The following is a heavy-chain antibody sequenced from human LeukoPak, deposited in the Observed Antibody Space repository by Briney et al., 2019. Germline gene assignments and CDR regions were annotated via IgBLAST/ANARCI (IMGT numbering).Heavy chain of an antibody. D-gene: IGHD4-17*01. CDR3: ARDTADGAEGYFDY. CDR2: IWYDGSNK. CDR1: GFTFSSYG. V-gene: IGHV3-33*01. J-gene: IGHJ4*02. Sequence: GGSLRLSCAASGFTFSSYGMHWVRQAPGKGLEWVAVIWYDGSNKYYADSVKGRFTISRDNSKNTPYLQMNSLRAEDTAVYYCARDTADGAEGYFDYWGQGTLVTASS.